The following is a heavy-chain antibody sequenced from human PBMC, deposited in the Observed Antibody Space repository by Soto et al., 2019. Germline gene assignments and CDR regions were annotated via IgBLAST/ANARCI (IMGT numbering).Heavy chain of an antibody. CDR1: GFTFSSYW. Sequence: PGGSLRLSCAASGFTFSSYWMTWVRQAPGQGLEWVALISHDGNNKQYGDSVTGRFTISRDNSKNTLSLQMDTLRAEDTAVYYCAREDESSGYAGTFHHWGQGTQVTVSS. CDR2: ISHDGNNK. D-gene: IGHD3-22*01. V-gene: IGHV3-30-3*01. CDR3: AREDESSGYAGTFHH. J-gene: IGHJ1*01.